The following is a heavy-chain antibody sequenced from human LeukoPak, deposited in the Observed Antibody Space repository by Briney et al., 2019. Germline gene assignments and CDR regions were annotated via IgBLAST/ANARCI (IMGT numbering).Heavy chain of an antibody. V-gene: IGHV4-39*01. Sequence: TSETLSLTCAVSGGSISSNSYYWGWIRQPPGKGLEWIGSIYYSGSTYYNPSLKSRVTISVDTSKNQFSLKLSSVTAADTAVYYCARTRYYYNSRSYGAPYYFDYWGQGTLVTVSS. CDR3: ARTRYYYNSRSYGAPYYFDY. D-gene: IGHD3-10*01. CDR2: IYYSGST. J-gene: IGHJ4*02. CDR1: GGSISSNSYY.